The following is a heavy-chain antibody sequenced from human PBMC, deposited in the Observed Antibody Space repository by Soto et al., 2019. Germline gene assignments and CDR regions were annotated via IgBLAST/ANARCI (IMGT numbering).Heavy chain of an antibody. CDR2: IYYSGST. J-gene: IGHJ3*02. CDR1: GGSISSGGYY. D-gene: IGHD3-22*01. Sequence: SETLSLTCTVSGGSISSGGYYWSWIRQHPGKGLEWIGYIYYSGSTYYNPSLKSRVTISVDTSKNQFSLKLSSVTAADTAVYYCAREKDSSAWRSFDIWGQGTMVTVSS. V-gene: IGHV4-31*03. CDR3: AREKDSSAWRSFDI.